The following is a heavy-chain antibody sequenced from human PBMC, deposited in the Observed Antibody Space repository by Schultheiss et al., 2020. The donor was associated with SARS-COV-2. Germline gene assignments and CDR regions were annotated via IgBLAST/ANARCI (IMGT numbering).Heavy chain of an antibody. CDR2: IYYSGST. D-gene: IGHD3-10*01. J-gene: IGHJ6*02. CDR1: GGSISSGGYY. CDR3: ARVGGDRLEFGGMDV. Sequence: SETLSLTCTVSGGSISSGGYYWSWIRQHPGKGLEWIGYIYYSGSTNYNPSLKSRVTISVDKSKNQFSLKLSSVTAADTAVYYCARVGGDRLEFGGMDVWGQGTTVTVSS. V-gene: IGHV4-61*08.